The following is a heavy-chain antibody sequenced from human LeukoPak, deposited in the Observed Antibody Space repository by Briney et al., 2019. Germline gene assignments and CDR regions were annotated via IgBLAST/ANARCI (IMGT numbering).Heavy chain of an antibody. CDR3: ARVAAVADPPDY. J-gene: IGHJ4*02. CDR2: ISSSSSYI. CDR1: GFTFSSYS. D-gene: IGHD6-19*01. V-gene: IGHV3-21*01. Sequence: GGSLRLSCAASGFTFSSYSTNWVRQAPGKGLEWVSSISSSSSYIYYADSVKGRFTISRDNAKNSLYLQMNSLRAEDTAVYYCARVAAVADPPDYWGQGTLVTVSS.